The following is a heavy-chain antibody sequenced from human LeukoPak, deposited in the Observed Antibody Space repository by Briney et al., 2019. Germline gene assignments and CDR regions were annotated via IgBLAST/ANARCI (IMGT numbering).Heavy chain of an antibody. D-gene: IGHD5-12*01. Sequence: PSETLSLTCSVSGDSISTSSYYWGWIRQPPGKGLEWIGTIYYSGSTYYNPSLTSRVTISVDTSKNQFSLKLSSVTAADTAVYYCASGSLGGGYGMVSDYWGQGTLVTVSS. CDR3: ASGSLGGGYGMVSDY. V-gene: IGHV4-39*01. J-gene: IGHJ4*02. CDR2: IYYSGST. CDR1: GDSISTSSYY.